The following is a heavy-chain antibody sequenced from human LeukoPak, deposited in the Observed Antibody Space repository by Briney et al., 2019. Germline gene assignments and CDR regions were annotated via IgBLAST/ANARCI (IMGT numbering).Heavy chain of an antibody. CDR3: AKDVNSYCSGDCSDY. D-gene: IGHD2-21*01. CDR2: ISLDGGSK. V-gene: IGHV3-30*02. Sequence: GGSLRLSCTASEFIFSNAWMSWVRQAPGKGLEWVAFISLDGGSKNYADSVKGRFTISRDNSKNTVSLEMNSLRAEDTAVYYCAKDVNSYCSGDCSDYWGQGTLVTVSS. CDR1: EFIFSNAW. J-gene: IGHJ4*02.